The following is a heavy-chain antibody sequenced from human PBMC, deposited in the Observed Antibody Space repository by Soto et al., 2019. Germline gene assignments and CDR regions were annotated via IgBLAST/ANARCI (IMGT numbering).Heavy chain of an antibody. V-gene: IGHV4-38-2*01. D-gene: IGHD1-7*01. Sequence: SETLSLTCAVSGYSISSGYYWGWIRQPPGKGLVWIGSIYHSGSTYYNPSLKSRVTISVDTSKNQFSLKLSSVTAADTAVYYCARKGGNWNFNWFDPWGQGTLVTVSS. CDR3: ARKGGNWNFNWFDP. CDR1: GYSISSGYY. J-gene: IGHJ5*02. CDR2: IYHSGST.